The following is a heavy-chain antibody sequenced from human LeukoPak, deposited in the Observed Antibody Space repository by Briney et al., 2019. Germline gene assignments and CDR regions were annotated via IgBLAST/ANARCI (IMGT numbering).Heavy chain of an antibody. Sequence: ASVKVSCKASGYTFTSYYVHWVRQAPGQGLEWMGIINPSGGSTSYAQKFQGRVTMTRDTSTSTVYMELSSLRSEDTAVYYCARDQGVYGDYGNYYYGMDVWGQGTTVTVSS. CDR3: ARDQGVYGDYGNYYYGMDV. J-gene: IGHJ6*02. V-gene: IGHV1-46*01. CDR2: INPSGGST. CDR1: GYTFTSYY. D-gene: IGHD4-17*01.